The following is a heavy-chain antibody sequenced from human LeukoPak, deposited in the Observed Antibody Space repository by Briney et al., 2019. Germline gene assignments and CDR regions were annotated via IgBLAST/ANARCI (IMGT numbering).Heavy chain of an antibody. CDR3: QGGLYYFDY. V-gene: IGHV3-49*04. D-gene: IGHD2-15*01. J-gene: IGHJ4*02. Sequence: GGSLRLSCTASRFTFGDYAMSWVRQAPGKGLEWVGFIRSKAYGGTTEYAASVKCRFTISRGDSKSIAYLQMNSLKTEDTAVYYCQGGLYYFDYWGQGTLVTVSS. CDR2: IRSKAYGGTT. CDR1: RFTFGDYA.